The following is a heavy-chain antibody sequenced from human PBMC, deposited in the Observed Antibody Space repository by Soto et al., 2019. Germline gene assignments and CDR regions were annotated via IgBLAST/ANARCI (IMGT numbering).Heavy chain of an antibody. J-gene: IGHJ5*02. CDR2: IKHSGST. CDR1: GGSFSGYY. CDR3: ARGGTYYYGSGSPHWFDP. V-gene: IGHV4-34*01. D-gene: IGHD3-10*01. Sequence: QVQLQQWGAGLLKPSETLALTCAVYGGSFSGYYWSWIRQPPGKGLECIGEIKHSGSTNYNPSLKSRVTISVDTSKNQFSLKLSSVTAADTAVYYCARGGTYYYGSGSPHWFDPWGQGTLVTVSS.